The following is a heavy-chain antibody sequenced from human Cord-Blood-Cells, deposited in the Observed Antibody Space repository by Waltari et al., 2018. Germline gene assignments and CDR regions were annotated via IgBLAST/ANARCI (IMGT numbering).Heavy chain of an antibody. V-gene: IGHV1-18*01. D-gene: IGHD3-22*01. Sequence: QVQLVQSGAEVKKHGASVKVSCKASGYTFTSYGISWVRQAPGQGLEWMGWISAYNGNTNYAQKLQGRVTMTTDTSTSTAYMELRSLRSDDTAVYYCARIHPYDSSGYYFDYWGQGTLVTVSS. CDR3: ARIHPYDSSGYYFDY. CDR2: ISAYNGNT. CDR1: GYTFTSYG. J-gene: IGHJ4*02.